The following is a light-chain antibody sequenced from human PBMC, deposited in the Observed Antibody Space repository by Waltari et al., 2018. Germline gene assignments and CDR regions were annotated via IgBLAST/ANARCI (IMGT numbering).Light chain of an antibody. CDR2: EVS. CDR1: SSDVGGYKY. V-gene: IGLV2-14*01. J-gene: IGLJ2*01. CDR3: SSYTSSTTVV. Sequence: QSALTQPASVSGSPGQSITISCTGSSSDVGGYKYVSWFQQHPGKAPKLMIYEVSNRPSGVSDRFSGSKSGNTASLTISGLQPEDEADYYCSSYTSSTTVVFGGGTKLTVL.